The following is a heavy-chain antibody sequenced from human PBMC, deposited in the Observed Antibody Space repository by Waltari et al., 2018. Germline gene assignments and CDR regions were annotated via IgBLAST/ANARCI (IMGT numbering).Heavy chain of an antibody. Sequence: QVQLVQSGAEVKKPGASVKVSCKASGYTFTSYAMHLVRQAPGQRLEWMGWINAGNGNTKYSQKFQGRVTITRDTSASTAYMELSSLRSEDTAVYYCARADSSGWSYYYYGMDVWGQGTTVTVSS. CDR2: INAGNGNT. D-gene: IGHD6-19*01. CDR3: ARADSSGWSYYYYGMDV. CDR1: GYTFTSYA. J-gene: IGHJ6*02. V-gene: IGHV1-3*01.